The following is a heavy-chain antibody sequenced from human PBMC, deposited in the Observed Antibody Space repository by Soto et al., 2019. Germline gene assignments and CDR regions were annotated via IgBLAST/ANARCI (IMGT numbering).Heavy chain of an antibody. Sequence: GESLKISCKGSGYSFTSYWIGWVRQMPGKGLEWMGIIYPGDSDTRYSPSFQGQVTISADKSISTAYLQWSSPKASDTAMYYCARQSETYYDFWSGSVTEYYFDYWGQGTLVTVSS. CDR2: IYPGDSDT. CDR1: GYSFTSYW. D-gene: IGHD3-3*01. CDR3: ARQSETYYDFWSGSVTEYYFDY. J-gene: IGHJ4*02. V-gene: IGHV5-51*01.